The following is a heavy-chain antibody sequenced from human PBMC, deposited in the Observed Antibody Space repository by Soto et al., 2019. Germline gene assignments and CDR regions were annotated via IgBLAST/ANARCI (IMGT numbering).Heavy chain of an antibody. Sequence: SETLSLTCTVSGASISSSYWSWIRQSPGKGLEWIGYVYHTGSTNYNPSLKSRVTISLDTSKSQFSLNLTSLTTADTAVYFCARGGNRYSNVASGVGGFDYWGQGSLVTVAS. CDR1: GASISSSY. CDR2: VYHTGST. J-gene: IGHJ4*02. CDR3: ARGGNRYSNVASGVGGFDY. D-gene: IGHD5-12*01. V-gene: IGHV4-59*01.